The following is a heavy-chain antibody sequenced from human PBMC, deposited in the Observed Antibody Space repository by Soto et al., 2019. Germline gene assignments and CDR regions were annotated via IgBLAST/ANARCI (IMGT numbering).Heavy chain of an antibody. CDR3: ARDCYRTITIFGVAEYYYYGMDV. J-gene: IGHJ6*02. V-gene: IGHV4-34*01. CDR2: INHSGSA. D-gene: IGHD3-3*01. Sequence: SETLSLTCDVYGGSFSGYIWTWIRQTPGKGLQWIGQINHSGSANYNPSLKSRVTISVHTSNSQFSLELSSVTAADTAVYYCARDCYRTITIFGVAEYYYYGMDVWGQGTTVT. CDR1: GGSFSGYI.